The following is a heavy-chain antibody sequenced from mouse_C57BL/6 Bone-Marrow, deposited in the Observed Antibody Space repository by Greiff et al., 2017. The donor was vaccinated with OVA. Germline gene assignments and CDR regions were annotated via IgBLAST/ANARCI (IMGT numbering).Heavy chain of an antibody. CDR2: IYPRSGNT. D-gene: IGHD2-5*01. J-gene: IGHJ3*01. CDR3: ARRDWAYSNYRFAY. CDR1: GYTFTSYG. Sequence: QVQLKESGAELARPGASVKLSCKASGYTFTSYGISWVKQRTGQGLEWIGEIYPRSGNTYYNEKFKGKATLTADKSSSTAYMELRSLTSEDSAVYFCARRDWAYSNYRFAYWGQGTLVTVSA. V-gene: IGHV1-81*01.